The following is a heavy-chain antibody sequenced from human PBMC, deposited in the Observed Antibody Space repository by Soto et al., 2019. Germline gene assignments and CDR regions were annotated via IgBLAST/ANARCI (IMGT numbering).Heavy chain of an antibody. V-gene: IGHV1-2*02. CDR2: INPNSGGT. Sequence: RASVKVSCKASGYTFTGYYMHWVRQAPGQGLEWMGWINPNSGGTNYAQKFQGRVTMTRDTSISTAYMELSRLRSDDTAVYYCARVGISTSLPFFFDYWGQGTLVTVSS. CDR1: GYTFTGYY. J-gene: IGHJ4*02. D-gene: IGHD2-2*01. CDR3: ARVGISTSLPFFFDY.